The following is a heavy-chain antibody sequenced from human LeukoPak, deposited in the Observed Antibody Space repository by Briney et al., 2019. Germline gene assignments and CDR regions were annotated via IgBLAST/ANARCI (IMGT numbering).Heavy chain of an antibody. CDR2: ISSSGGAI. J-gene: IGHJ4*02. CDR1: GFTFSDYY. V-gene: IGHV3-11*04. Sequence: GGSLRLSCAASGFTFSDYYMSWVRQAPGKGLEWVSYISSSGGAIYYADSVKGRFTISRDNSKNTLYLQMNSLRAEDTAVYYCARESLGAGEYWGQGTLVTVSS. CDR3: ARESLGAGEY. D-gene: IGHD3-10*01.